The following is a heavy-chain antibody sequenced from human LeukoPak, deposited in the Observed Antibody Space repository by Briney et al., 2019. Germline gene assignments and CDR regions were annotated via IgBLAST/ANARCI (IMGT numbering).Heavy chain of an antibody. CDR1: GFTFSSYS. CDR3: ARGANGVSSNSRGWFDP. Sequence: GGSLRLSCTASGFTFSSYSMNWVRQAPGKGLEWVSSISTSSSYIYYADSVKGRFTISRDNARNSLYLQMNTLRAEDTAVYSCARGANGVSSNSRGWFDPWGQGTLVTVSS. J-gene: IGHJ5*02. CDR2: ISTSSSYI. D-gene: IGHD2-8*01. V-gene: IGHV3-21*01.